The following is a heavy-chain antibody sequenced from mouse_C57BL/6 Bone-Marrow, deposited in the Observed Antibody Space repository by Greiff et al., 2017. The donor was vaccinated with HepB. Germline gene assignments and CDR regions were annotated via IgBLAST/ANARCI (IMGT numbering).Heavy chain of an antibody. J-gene: IGHJ3*01. D-gene: IGHD2-2*01. Sequence: VQRVESGAELARPGASVKMSCKASGYTFTSYTMHWVKQSPGQGLEWIGYINPSSGYTKYNQKFKDKATLTADKSSSTAYMQLSSLTSEDSAVYYCARCDGYGKSFAYWGQGTLVTVSA. CDR2: INPSSGYT. CDR1: GYTFTSYT. CDR3: ARCDGYGKSFAY. V-gene: IGHV1-4*01.